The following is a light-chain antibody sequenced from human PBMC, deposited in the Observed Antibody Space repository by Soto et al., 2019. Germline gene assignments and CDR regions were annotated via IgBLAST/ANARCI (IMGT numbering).Light chain of an antibody. V-gene: IGKV1-9*01. CDR1: QGIGRY. J-gene: IGKJ4*01. CDR3: QQYGSSLPVT. Sequence: IQLTQSPSSLSASVGDRVTITCRASQGIGRYLAWYQQKPGKAPKLLIYSASTLQSGVLSGFTGSGSGTDFTLTISSLQPEDFAVYYCQQYGSSLPVTFGGGTKVDIK. CDR2: SAS.